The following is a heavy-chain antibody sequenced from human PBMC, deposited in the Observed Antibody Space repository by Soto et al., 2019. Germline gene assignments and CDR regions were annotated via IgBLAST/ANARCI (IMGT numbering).Heavy chain of an antibody. Sequence: EVQLVESGGGLVKPGGSLRLSCAASGFPFSSYSMNWVRQAPGKGLEWVSSISTIYYADSVKGRFTISRDNAKNSLYLQMNSLRAEDTAVYYCSRDGGSYYFDYWGQGTLVAVSS. CDR2: ISTI. D-gene: IGHD1-26*01. J-gene: IGHJ4*02. V-gene: IGHV3-21*01. CDR3: SRDGGSYYFDY. CDR1: GFPFSSYS.